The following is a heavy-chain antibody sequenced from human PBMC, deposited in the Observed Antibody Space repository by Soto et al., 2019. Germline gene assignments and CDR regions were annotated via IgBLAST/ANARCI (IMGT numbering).Heavy chain of an antibody. V-gene: IGHV1-18*01. CDR1: GYTFTSYG. CDR3: ARDTGGSYGGYYFDY. Sequence: GASLKVSCKASGYTFTSYGISWVRQAPGQGLEWMGWISAYNGNTNYAQKLQGRVTMTTDTSTSTVYMGLSSLRSEDTAVYYCARDTGGSYGGYYFDYWGQGTLVTVSS. CDR2: ISAYNGNT. D-gene: IGHD1-26*01. J-gene: IGHJ4*02.